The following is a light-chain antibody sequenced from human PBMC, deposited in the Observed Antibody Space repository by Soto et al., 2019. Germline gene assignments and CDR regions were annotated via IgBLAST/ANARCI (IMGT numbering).Light chain of an antibody. CDR3: SSYSISAGLVL. CDR2: EVA. J-gene: IGLJ2*01. CDR1: SSDTTDFYS. Sequence: QSALTQPASVSGFPGQSITISCTGTSSDTTDFYSVSWYQQHPGQAPKLVIYEVANRPSGVSSRFSGSKSDNTASLTISGLQADDEADYYCSSYSISAGLVLFGGGTKLTVL. V-gene: IGLV2-14*01.